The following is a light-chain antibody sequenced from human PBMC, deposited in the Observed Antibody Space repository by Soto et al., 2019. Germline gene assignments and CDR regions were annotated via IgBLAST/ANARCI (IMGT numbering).Light chain of an antibody. CDR3: SSYTSSSRV. Sequence: QSALTQPASVSGSPGQSITISCTGTSSDVGGYNYVYWYQQHPGKAPKLMIYDVSNRPSGVSNRFSGSKSGNTASLTISGRQAEDESDYYCSSYTSSSRVFGGGTKLTVL. V-gene: IGLV2-14*01. J-gene: IGLJ2*01. CDR1: SSDVGGYNY. CDR2: DVS.